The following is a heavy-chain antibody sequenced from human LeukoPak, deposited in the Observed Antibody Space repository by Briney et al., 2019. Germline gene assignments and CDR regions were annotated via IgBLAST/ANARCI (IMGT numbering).Heavy chain of an antibody. D-gene: IGHD2-15*01. J-gene: IGHJ3*01. Sequence: GGSLRLSCAASGFTFSTYTMNWVRQAPGKGLEYVAGISSNGDNTDFADSAKGRFTISRDNSKSTLFLQMNSLRAEDTAVYFCTRDSALLGVAFDLWGQGTVVTVSS. CDR3: TRDSALLGVAFDL. CDR2: ISSNGDNT. CDR1: GFTFSTYT. V-gene: IGHV3-64D*06.